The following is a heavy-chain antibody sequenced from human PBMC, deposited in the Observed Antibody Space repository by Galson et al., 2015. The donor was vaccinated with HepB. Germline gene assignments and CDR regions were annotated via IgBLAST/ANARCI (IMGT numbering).Heavy chain of an antibody. D-gene: IGHD3-10*01. CDR2: ISSSSSYI. CDR1: GFTFSSYS. V-gene: IGHV3-21*01. J-gene: IGHJ6*02. Sequence: SLRLSCAASGFTFSSYSMNWVRQAPGKGLEWVSSISSSSSYIFYADSVKGRFTISRDNAKNSLYLQMNSLRAGDTAVYYCARVYRSWFGELPVYYYYYCGMDVWGQGTTVTVSS. CDR3: ARVYRSWFGELPVYYYYYCGMDV.